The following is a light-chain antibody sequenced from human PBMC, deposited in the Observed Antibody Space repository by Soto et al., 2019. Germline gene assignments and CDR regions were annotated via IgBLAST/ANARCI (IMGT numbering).Light chain of an antibody. CDR1: NIGSKS. V-gene: IGLV3-21*02. J-gene: IGLJ1*01. CDR3: QGWDSSSDHQGYV. Sequence: SYELTQPPSVSVAPGQTARITWGGNNIGSKSVHWYQQKPRQAPVLVVYDDSDRPSGIPERFSGANSGNTATLTISRVDAGDEADYYCQGWDSSSDHQGYVFGTGTKVTVL. CDR2: DDS.